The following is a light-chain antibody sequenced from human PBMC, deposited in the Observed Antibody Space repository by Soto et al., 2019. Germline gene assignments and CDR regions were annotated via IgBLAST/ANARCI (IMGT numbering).Light chain of an antibody. CDR3: SSYGGSNNLV. Sequence: QLVLTQPPSASGSPGQSVTISCTGTSSDVGHYDYVSWYQQHPGKAPKLMIYEVSKRPSGVPDRFSGSKFGYTASLTVSGPQAEDEADYYCSSYGGSNNLVFGGGTKVTVL. CDR2: EVS. J-gene: IGLJ2*01. CDR1: SSDVGHYDY. V-gene: IGLV2-8*01.